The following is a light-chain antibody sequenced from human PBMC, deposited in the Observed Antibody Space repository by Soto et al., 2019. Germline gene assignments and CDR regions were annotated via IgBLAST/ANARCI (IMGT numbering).Light chain of an antibody. CDR1: QSVSSY. J-gene: IGKJ1*01. Sequence: EIVLTQSPGTLSLSPGERATLSCRASQSVSSYLAWYQQKPGQAPRLLIYDASNRATGIPARFSGSGSGTDFTLTISRLEPEDFAVYYCQKYNNWPPWTFGQGTKVDIK. CDR2: DAS. CDR3: QKYNNWPPWT. V-gene: IGKV3-11*01.